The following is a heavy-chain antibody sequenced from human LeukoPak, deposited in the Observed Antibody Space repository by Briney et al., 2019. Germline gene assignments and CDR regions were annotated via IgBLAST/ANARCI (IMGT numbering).Heavy chain of an antibody. CDR3: ARKIAVAGFNDY. CDR2: IYHSGST. CDR1: GYSISSGYY. J-gene: IGHJ4*02. V-gene: IGHV4-38-2*02. Sequence: PSETLSLTRTVSGYSISSGYYWGWIRQPPGKGLEWIGSIYHSGSTYYNPSLKSRVTISVDTSKNQFSLKLSSVTAADTAVYYCARKIAVAGFNDYWGQGTLVTVSS. D-gene: IGHD6-19*01.